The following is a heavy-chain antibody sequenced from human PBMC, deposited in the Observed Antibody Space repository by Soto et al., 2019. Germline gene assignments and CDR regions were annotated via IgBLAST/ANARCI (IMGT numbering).Heavy chain of an antibody. CDR2: IYYSGST. J-gene: IGHJ5*02. D-gene: IGHD1-7*01. CDR1: GGSISSYY. Sequence: LETLSLTCTVSGGSISSYYWSWIRQPPGKGLEWIGYIYYSGSTNYNPSLKSRVTISVDTSKNQFSLKLSSVTAADTAVYYCARETRAGTMAWGQGTLVTVSS. CDR3: ARETRAGTMA. V-gene: IGHV4-59*01.